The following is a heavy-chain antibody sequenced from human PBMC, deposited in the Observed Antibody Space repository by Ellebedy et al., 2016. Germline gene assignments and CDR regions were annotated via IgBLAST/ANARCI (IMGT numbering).Heavy chain of an antibody. D-gene: IGHD3-22*01. V-gene: IGHV4-61*08. CDR2: IYYSGGT. CDR3: ARGLYFDSSGYHYWFDP. J-gene: IGHJ5*02. Sequence: SETLSLXXIVSGGSVVNYGAYWSWIRQPPGGGLEWIGHIYYSGGTKFNPSLKSRVTMSVDTSKKQFSLQLKSVTAADTAVYYCARGLYFDSSGYHYWFDPWGQGTLVTVS. CDR1: GGSVVNYGAY.